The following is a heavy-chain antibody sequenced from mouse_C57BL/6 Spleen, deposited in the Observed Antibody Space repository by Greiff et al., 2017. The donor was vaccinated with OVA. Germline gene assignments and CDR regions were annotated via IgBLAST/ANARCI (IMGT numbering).Heavy chain of an antibody. CDR1: GFTFSDYG. J-gene: IGHJ2*01. D-gene: IGHD1-1*01. Sequence: EVKLMESGGGLVKPGGSLKLSCAASGFTFSDYGMHWVRQAPEKGLEWVAYISSGSSTIYYADTVKGRFTISRDNAKNTPFLQMTSLRSEDTAMYYCARGATVVDFDYWGQGTTLTVSS. CDR2: ISSGSSTI. CDR3: ARGATVVDFDY. V-gene: IGHV5-17*01.